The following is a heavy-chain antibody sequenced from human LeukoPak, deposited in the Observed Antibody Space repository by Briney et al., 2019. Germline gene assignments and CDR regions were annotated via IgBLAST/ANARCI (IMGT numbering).Heavy chain of an antibody. V-gene: IGHV1-2*02. CDR3: ARGSTRDSSGWYGPGKWFDP. D-gene: IGHD6-19*01. CDR2: INPDSGGT. Sequence: PGASVTVSCKASGYTFTDYYMHWVRQAPGQGLEWMGWINPDSGGTNYAQNFQGRVTITRDTSISTAFLQLSSLRSDDTAVYYCARGSTRDSSGWYGPGKWFDPWGQGTLVTVSS. CDR1: GYTFTDYY. J-gene: IGHJ5*02.